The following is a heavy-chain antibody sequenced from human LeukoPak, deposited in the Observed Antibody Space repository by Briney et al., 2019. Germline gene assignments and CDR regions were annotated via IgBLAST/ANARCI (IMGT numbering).Heavy chain of an antibody. CDR1: GGTFSSYA. V-gene: IGHV1-69*05. D-gene: IGHD1-7*01. J-gene: IGHJ4*02. Sequence: ASVKVSCKASGGTFSSYAISRVRRAPGQGLEWMGRIIPIFGTANYAQKFQGRVTMTTDTSTSTAYMELRSLRSDDTAVYYCARSYNWNFDFDYWGQGTLVTVSS. CDR2: IIPIFGTA. CDR3: ARSYNWNFDFDY.